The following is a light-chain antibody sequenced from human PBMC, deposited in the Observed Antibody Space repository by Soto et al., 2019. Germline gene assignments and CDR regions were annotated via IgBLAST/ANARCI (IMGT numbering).Light chain of an antibody. V-gene: IGKV1-5*03. CDR2: KAS. CDR3: QQYKTYWT. CDR1: QRVSSW. J-gene: IGKJ1*01. Sequence: DIQMTQSPSTLSASVGDRVTITCRASQRVSSWLAWFQQKPGKAPKLLIYKASNLQSGVSSRFSGGGSGTEFTLTISSLQPDDFATYYCQQYKTYWTFGPGTKVEIK.